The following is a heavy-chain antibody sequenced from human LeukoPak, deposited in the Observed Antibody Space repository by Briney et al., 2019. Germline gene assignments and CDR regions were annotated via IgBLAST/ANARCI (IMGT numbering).Heavy chain of an antibody. V-gene: IGHV1-8*03. J-gene: IGHJ4*02. D-gene: IGHD6-25*01. CDR3: ATSQRYSSVVFDY. CDR1: GYTFASYD. Sequence: GASVKVSCRASGYTFASYDINWVRQATGQGLEWMGWMNPNSGNTGYAQKFQGRVTITRNTSISTAYMELSSLRSEDTAVYYCATSQRYSSVVFDYWGQGTLVTVSS. CDR2: MNPNSGNT.